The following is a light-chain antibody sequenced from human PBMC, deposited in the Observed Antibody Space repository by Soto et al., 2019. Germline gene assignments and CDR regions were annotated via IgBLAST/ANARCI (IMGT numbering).Light chain of an antibody. J-gene: IGKJ5*01. CDR1: QDVNNS. Sequence: DIQMTQSPSSLSASIGDRVTITCQASQDVNNSLNWYQQKPRKAPNLLIYDVSNLGTGVPSRFSGSGSGTDFTLTISSLQPEDIGAYYCQKYYKIPVSCGQGTRLEI. CDR2: DVS. CDR3: QKYYKIPVS. V-gene: IGKV1-33*01.